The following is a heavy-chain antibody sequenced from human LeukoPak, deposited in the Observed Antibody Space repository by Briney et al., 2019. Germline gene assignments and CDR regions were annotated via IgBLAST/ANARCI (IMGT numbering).Heavy chain of an antibody. J-gene: IGHJ5*02. CDR3: ARVEMAMRGIYWFDP. D-gene: IGHD5-24*01. CDR2: IYYSGST. V-gene: IGHV4-59*02. Sequence: PSETLSLTCTVSGGSVSGRYWSWIRQPPGKGLEWIGYIYYSGSTNYNPSLKSRVTISVDTSKNQFSLKLSSVTAADTAVYYCARVEMAMRGIYWFDPWGQGTLVTVSS. CDR1: GGSVSGRY.